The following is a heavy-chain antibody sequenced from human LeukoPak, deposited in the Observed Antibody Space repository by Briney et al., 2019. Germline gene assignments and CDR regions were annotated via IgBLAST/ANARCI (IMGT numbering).Heavy chain of an antibody. Sequence: SQTLSLTCTVSGGSISSGDRYWSWIRQSPGKGLEWIGYIYSTGNTYYNPSLKSRVIISVDTSKNQFSLELNSVAAADTAVYYCARDSYSYGYGGFDYWGQGILVTVSS. J-gene: IGHJ4*02. CDR3: ARDSYSYGYGGFDY. V-gene: IGHV4-30-4*01. CDR1: GGSISSGDRY. CDR2: IYSTGNT. D-gene: IGHD5-18*01.